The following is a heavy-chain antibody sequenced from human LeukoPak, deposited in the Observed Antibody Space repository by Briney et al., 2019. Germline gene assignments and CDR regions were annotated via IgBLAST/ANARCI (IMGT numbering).Heavy chain of an antibody. Sequence: ASVKVSCKASGYTFTGYYMHLVRQAPGQGLEWMGWINPNSGGTNYAQKFQGRVTMTRDTSISTAYMELSRLRSDDTAVYYCARDGQRGYSGYDYSWFDPWGQGTLVTVSS. J-gene: IGHJ5*02. CDR2: INPNSGGT. V-gene: IGHV1-2*02. D-gene: IGHD5-12*01. CDR3: ARDGQRGYSGYDYSWFDP. CDR1: GYTFTGYY.